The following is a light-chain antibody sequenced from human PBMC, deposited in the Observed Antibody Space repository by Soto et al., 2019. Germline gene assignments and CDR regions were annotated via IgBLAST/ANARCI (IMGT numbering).Light chain of an antibody. Sequence: DIQMTQSPSTLSASVGDRVTITCRASQSISSWLAWYQQKPGKAPKLLIYDASMLESGVPSRFSGSGSGTEFTLTISSLQPDDFATYYCQQYNSYSPETFGQGTKLEIK. CDR3: QQYNSYSPET. J-gene: IGKJ2*01. CDR2: DAS. V-gene: IGKV1-5*01. CDR1: QSISSW.